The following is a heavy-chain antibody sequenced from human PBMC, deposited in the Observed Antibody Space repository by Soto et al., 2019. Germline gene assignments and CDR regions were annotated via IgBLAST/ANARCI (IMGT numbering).Heavy chain of an antibody. Sequence: QVQLVQSGAEVKKPGSSVKVSCKASGGTFSSYAISWVRQAPGQGLEWMGGIIPIFGTANYAQKFQGRVTITADESTSTAYMELSSLRSEDTAVYYCARDCKSIAAAGTLYYYYYYGMDVWGQGTTVTVSS. CDR2: IIPIFGTA. J-gene: IGHJ6*02. CDR1: GGTFSSYA. V-gene: IGHV1-69*01. D-gene: IGHD6-13*01. CDR3: ARDCKSIAAAGTLYYYYYYGMDV.